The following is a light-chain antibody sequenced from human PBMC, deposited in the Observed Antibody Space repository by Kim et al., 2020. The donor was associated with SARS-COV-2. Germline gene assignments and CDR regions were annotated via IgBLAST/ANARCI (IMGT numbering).Light chain of an antibody. CDR1: HTIDTW. V-gene: IGKV1-5*03. CDR3: QQYHKSSWA. CDR2: KAS. Sequence: ASVGDRVTITCRASHTIDTWLAWYQQKPGEAPNLLIHKASTLETGVPSRFSGSGFGTEFTLTISSLQPDDFATYYCQQYHKSSWAFGQGTKVDIK. J-gene: IGKJ1*01.